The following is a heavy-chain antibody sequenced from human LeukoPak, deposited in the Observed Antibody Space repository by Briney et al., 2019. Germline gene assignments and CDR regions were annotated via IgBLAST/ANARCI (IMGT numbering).Heavy chain of an antibody. Sequence: SETLSLTCSVSGGSVSGYYWSWLRQPPWKGLEWIAYISHSGNTNYNPSLKSRVTISKDTSKNQFSLRLNSVTAADTAVYHCARGAGWYEYWGQGTLVTVSS. V-gene: IGHV4-59*02. CDR2: ISHSGNT. J-gene: IGHJ4*02. D-gene: IGHD6-19*01. CDR3: ARGAGWYEY. CDR1: GGSVSGYY.